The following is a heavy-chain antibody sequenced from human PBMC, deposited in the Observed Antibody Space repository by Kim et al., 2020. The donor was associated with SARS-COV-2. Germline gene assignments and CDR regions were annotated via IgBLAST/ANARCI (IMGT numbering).Heavy chain of an antibody. CDR2: IYTSGST. D-gene: IGHD3-10*01. J-gene: IGHJ4*02. CDR1: GGSISSGSYY. V-gene: IGHV4-61*02. CDR3: ARQDYYGRGGFDY. Sequence: SETLSLTCTVSGGSISSGSYYWSWIRQPAGKGLEWIGRIYTSGSTNYNPSLKSRVTISVDTSKNQFSLKLSSVTAADTAVYYCARQDYYGRGGFDYWGQGTLVTVSP.